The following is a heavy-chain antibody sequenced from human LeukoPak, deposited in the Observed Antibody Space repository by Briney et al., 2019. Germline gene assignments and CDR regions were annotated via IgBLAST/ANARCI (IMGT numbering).Heavy chain of an antibody. V-gene: IGHV1-2*02. D-gene: IGHD5-24*01. CDR2: INPNSGVT. CDR1: GYTFTGYH. Sequence: ASVKVSCKASGYTFTGYHIHRVRQAPGQGLEWMGWINPNSGVTNYAQKFQGRVTMTRDTSISTAYMELSRLTSDDTAVYYCASRDGPQGAFDYWGQGTLVTVSS. J-gene: IGHJ4*02. CDR3: ASRDGPQGAFDY.